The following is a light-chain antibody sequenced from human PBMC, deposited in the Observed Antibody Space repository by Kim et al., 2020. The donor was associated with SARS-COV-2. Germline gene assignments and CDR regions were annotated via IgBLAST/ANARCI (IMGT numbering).Light chain of an antibody. CDR1: QSINNW. CDR2: KAS. J-gene: IGKJ1*01. V-gene: IGKV1-5*03. Sequence: DIQMTQSPSTLSASVGDRVTITCRASQSINNWLAWYQQKPGKAPKLLIHKASSLESGVPSRFSGSGSGTEFTLTISILQPDDFATYYCQQYNTYRTFGQGTKVDIK. CDR3: QQYNTYRT.